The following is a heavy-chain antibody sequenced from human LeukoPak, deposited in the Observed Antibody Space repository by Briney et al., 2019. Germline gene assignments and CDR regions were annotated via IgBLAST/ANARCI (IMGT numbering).Heavy chain of an antibody. CDR2: IYSGGST. CDR3: ARAGSGYYGFNYYGMGV. Sequence: GGSLRLSCAASGFTVSSNYMSWVRQAPGKGLEWVSVIYSGGSTYYADSVKGRFTISRDNSKNTLYLQMNSLRAEDTAVYYCARAGSGYYGFNYYGMGVWGQGTTVTVSS. D-gene: IGHD3-22*01. J-gene: IGHJ6*02. V-gene: IGHV3-53*01. CDR1: GFTVSSNY.